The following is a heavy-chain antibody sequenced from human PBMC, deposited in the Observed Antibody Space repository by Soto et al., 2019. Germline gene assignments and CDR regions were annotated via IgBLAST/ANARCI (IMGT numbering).Heavy chain of an antibody. J-gene: IGHJ4*02. D-gene: IGHD3-10*01. CDR3: ARWSYLGY. V-gene: IGHV3-23*01. CDR2: ISGSDGKT. CDR1: GFSFGSYA. Sequence: VGSLRLSCAASGFSFGSYALSWVRQAPGKGLEWVSTISGSDGKTFYADSVKGRFSISRDTSQNTLYLQMNSLRADDTAIYYCARWSYLGYWGQGTRVTVSS.